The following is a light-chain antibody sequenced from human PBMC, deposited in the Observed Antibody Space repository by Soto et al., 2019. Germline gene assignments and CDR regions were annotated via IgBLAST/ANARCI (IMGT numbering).Light chain of an antibody. Sequence: QSALTQPASVSGSPGQSIAISCTGTRSDVGAYNYVSWYQQHPGKAPKLMIYEVSNRPSGVSNRFSGSKSGNTASLTISGLQAEDEADYYCSSYTSSSTFGGGTKVTVL. CDR1: RSDVGAYNY. CDR3: SSYTSSST. V-gene: IGLV2-14*01. CDR2: EVS. J-gene: IGLJ2*01.